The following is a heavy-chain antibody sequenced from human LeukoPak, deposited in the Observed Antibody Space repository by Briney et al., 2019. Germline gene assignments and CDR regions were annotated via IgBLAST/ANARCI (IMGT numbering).Heavy chain of an antibody. CDR3: AQDLKEAAGGTEGYYYYMDV. D-gene: IGHD6-13*01. J-gene: IGHJ6*03. Sequence: PGGSLRLSCAASGFTFSSYGMSWVRQAPGKGLEWVSAISGSGGSTYYADSVKGRFTISRDNSKNTLYLQMNSLRAEDAAVYYCAQDLKEAAGGTEGYYYYMDVWGKGTTVTVSS. CDR1: GFTFSSYG. CDR2: ISGSGGST. V-gene: IGHV3-23*01.